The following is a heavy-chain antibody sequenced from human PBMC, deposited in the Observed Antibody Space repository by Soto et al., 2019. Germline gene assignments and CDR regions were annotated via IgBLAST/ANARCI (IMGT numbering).Heavy chain of an antibody. CDR1: GFTFSSYW. J-gene: IGHJ3*02. Sequence: EVQLVESGGGLVQPGGSLRLSCAASGFTFSSYWMSWVRQAPGKGLEWVANIKQDGSEKYYVDSVKGRFTISRDNAKNYLYLQMNSLRAEDTAVYYCAREGSSGTYDAFDIWGQGTMVTVSS. D-gene: IGHD6-13*01. V-gene: IGHV3-7*01. CDR3: AREGSSGTYDAFDI. CDR2: IKQDGSEK.